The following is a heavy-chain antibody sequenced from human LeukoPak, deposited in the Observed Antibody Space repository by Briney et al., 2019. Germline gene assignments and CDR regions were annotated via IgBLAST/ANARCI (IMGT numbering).Heavy chain of an antibody. D-gene: IGHD2-2*02. CDR3: ARTPGYCSGTSCYIGY. CDR1: GGSISSGDSS. J-gene: IGHJ4*02. CDR2: IYSSGDT. Sequence: SETLSLTCTVSGGSISSGDSSWSWVRQPPGKGLEWIGYIYSSGDTYYNPSLKSRVTISVDTSKNQFSLRLSSVTAADTAVYYCARTPGYCSGTSCYIGYWGQGTLVTVSS. V-gene: IGHV4-30-4*01.